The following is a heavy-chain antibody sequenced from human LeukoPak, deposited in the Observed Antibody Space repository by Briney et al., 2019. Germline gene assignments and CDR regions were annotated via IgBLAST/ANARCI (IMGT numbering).Heavy chain of an antibody. CDR3: ARPYYDSTVYYYFDY. D-gene: IGHD3-22*01. CDR1: GGAITGSSYY. Sequence: SSETLSLTCTVSGGAITGSSYYWGWIRQSPGKGLEWIGSLYYSGSIYYNPSLKSRVSMSADTSKNQFSLKLNSLTAADRAVYYCARPYYDSTVYYYFDYWDQGTLVTVSS. J-gene: IGHJ4*02. V-gene: IGHV4-39*01. CDR2: LYYSGSI.